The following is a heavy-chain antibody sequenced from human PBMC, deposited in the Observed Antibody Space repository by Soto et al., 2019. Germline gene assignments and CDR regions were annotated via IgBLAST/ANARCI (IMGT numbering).Heavy chain of an antibody. V-gene: IGHV1-3*01. D-gene: IGHD6-13*01. CDR1: GYTFTSYG. J-gene: IGHJ5*02. CDR2: INAANGDT. CDR3: VRRHVSATGIDWFDP. Sequence: ASVKVSGKASGYTFTSYGIHWVRQAPGQRIEWMGWINAANGDTKYSPKFQGRVTITMDTSASTAYMELSSLRSEDTAVYYCVRRHVSATGIDWFDPWGQGALVTVSS.